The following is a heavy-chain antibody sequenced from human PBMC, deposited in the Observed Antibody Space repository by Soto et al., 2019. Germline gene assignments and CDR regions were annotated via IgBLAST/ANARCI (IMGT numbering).Heavy chain of an antibody. D-gene: IGHD3-22*01. CDR2: IASKPYGGTT. CDR1: GFSFGDYA. V-gene: IGHV3-49*03. CDR3: SRGHNKYDIQWPEDALDV. J-gene: IGHJ3*01. Sequence: GGSLRLSCTASGFSFGDYALSWFRQAPGKGLEWVAFIASKPYGGTTEYAASVKGRFTISRDDSKSIAYLQMNSLKSEDTAVYYCSRGHNKYDIQWPEDALDVWGQGTTVTVSS.